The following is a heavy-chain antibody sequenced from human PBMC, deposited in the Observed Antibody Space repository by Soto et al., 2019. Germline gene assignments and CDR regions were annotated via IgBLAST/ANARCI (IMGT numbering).Heavy chain of an antibody. CDR1: GFTFSSYW. J-gene: IGHJ6*02. V-gene: IGHV3-74*01. CDR3: ANLNIAAAVPGEDYYYYGMDV. CDR2: INSDGSST. D-gene: IGHD6-13*01. Sequence: GGSLRLSCAASGFTFSSYWMHWVRQAPGKGLVWVSRINSDGSSTSYADSVKGRFTISRDNSKNTLYLQMNSLRAEDTAVYYCANLNIAAAVPGEDYYYYGMDVWGQGTTVTVSS.